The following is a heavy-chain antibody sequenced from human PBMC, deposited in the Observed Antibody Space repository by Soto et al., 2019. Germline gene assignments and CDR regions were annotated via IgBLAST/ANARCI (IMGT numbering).Heavy chain of an antibody. J-gene: IGHJ6*02. CDR3: ARDARSYHYYYGMDV. CDR2: IWYDGSNK. V-gene: IGHV3-33*01. CDR1: GFTFSSYG. Sequence: QVQLVESGGGVVQPGRSLRLSYAASGFTFSSYGMHWVRQAPGKGLEWVAVIWYDGSNKYYADSVKGRFTISRDNSKNTLYLQMNSLRAEDTAVYYCARDARSYHYYYGMDVWGQGTTVTVSS. D-gene: IGHD1-26*01.